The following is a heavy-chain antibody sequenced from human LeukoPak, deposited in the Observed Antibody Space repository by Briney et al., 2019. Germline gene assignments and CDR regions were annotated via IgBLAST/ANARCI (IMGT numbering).Heavy chain of an antibody. CDR3: ARGEGITMVRGVNYFDY. J-gene: IGHJ4*02. D-gene: IGHD3-10*01. CDR1: GGSISSYY. Sequence: PSETLSLTCTVSGGSISSYYWSWIRQPPGKGLEWIGYIYYSGSTNYNPSLKSRVTISVDTSKNQFSLKLSSVTAADTAVYYCARGEGITMVRGVNYFDYWGQGTLVTVSS. V-gene: IGHV4-59*01. CDR2: IYYSGST.